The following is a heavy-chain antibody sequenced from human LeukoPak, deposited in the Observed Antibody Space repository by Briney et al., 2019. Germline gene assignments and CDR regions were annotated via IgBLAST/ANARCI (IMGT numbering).Heavy chain of an antibody. D-gene: IGHD3-22*01. Sequence: PGGSLRLSCAASGFTFSSYSMNWVRQAPGKGLEWVSSISSSSSYIYYADSVRGRFTISRDNAKNSLYLQMNSLRAEDTAVYYCATGGYDDSSGYSGPRPHFDYWGQGTLVTVSP. CDR3: ATGGYDDSSGYSGPRPHFDY. V-gene: IGHV3-21*01. J-gene: IGHJ4*02. CDR1: GFTFSSYS. CDR2: ISSSSSYI.